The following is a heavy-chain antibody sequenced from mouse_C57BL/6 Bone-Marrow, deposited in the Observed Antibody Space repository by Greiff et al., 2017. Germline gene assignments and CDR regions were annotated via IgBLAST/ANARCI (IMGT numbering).Heavy chain of an antibody. CDR3: ARPNYGSPFAY. Sequence: QVQLQQPGAELVKPGASVKVSCKASGYTFTSYWMHWVKQRPGQGLEWIARIYPGSGNTYYNEKFKGKATLTAEKSSSTAYLQLSSLTSEDSAVYFCARPNYGSPFAYWGQGTLVTVSA. D-gene: IGHD1-1*01. CDR1: GYTFTSYW. V-gene: IGHV1-76*01. J-gene: IGHJ3*01. CDR2: IYPGSGNT.